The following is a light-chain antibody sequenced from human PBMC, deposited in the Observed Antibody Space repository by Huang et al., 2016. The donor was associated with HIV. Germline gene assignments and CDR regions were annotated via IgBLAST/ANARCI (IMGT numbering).Light chain of an antibody. CDR3: QHYNGYPLT. CDR2: DAS. J-gene: IGKJ5*01. Sequence: DIQMTQSPSSLSASVGDRVTITCQASQDINNYLNWDQQRPGRAPKRLIYDASILDTGVPSRFSGSGSGTDFTFTISSLQPEDVATYYCQHYNGYPLTFGQGTR. V-gene: IGKV1-33*01. CDR1: QDINNY.